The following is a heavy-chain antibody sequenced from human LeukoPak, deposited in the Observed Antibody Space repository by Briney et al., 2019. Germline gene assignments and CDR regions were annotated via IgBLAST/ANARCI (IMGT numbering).Heavy chain of an antibody. V-gene: IGHV3-23*01. CDR1: GLHFHCYA. D-gene: IGHD5/OR15-5a*01. CDR2: ISSSGGST. J-gene: IGHJ4*02. Sequence: GDSLRLSCGASGLHFHCYALRWLGQPPAKGLAWVSAISSSGGSTYYADSVKGRFTITRDNSTNTQYLQMNSLRADDTAVEYCAKDSDFGVYEKGYWGQGTLVTVSS. CDR3: AKDSDFGVYEKGY.